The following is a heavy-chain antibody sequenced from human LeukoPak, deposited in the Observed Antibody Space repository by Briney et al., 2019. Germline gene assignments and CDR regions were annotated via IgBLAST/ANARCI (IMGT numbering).Heavy chain of an antibody. CDR1: GGTFSSYA. Sequence: SVKVSCKASGGTFSSYAISWVRQAPGQGLEWMGGIIPIFGTANYAQKFQGRVTITADKSTSTAYMELNSLRAEDTAVYYCARDRRPPELLWFGAGSETAPEVIDYWGQGTLVTVSS. D-gene: IGHD3-10*01. V-gene: IGHV1-69*06. CDR3: ARDRRPPELLWFGAGSETAPEVIDY. J-gene: IGHJ4*02. CDR2: IIPIFGTA.